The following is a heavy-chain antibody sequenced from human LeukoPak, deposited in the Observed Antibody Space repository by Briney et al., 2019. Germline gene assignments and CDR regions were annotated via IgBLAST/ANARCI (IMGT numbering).Heavy chain of an antibody. V-gene: IGHV3-30*03. J-gene: IGHJ4*02. CDR2: IPHDGSXX. Sequence: TGRSLRLSXAASGFTXXXXXXXXVXXXXXXGLEWVXVIPHDGSXXXXXXXVKGRXXXXXDNXXNTLYLQMNSLRAEDTAVYYCARAYLIDYWGQGTLVTVSS. CDR3: ARAYLIDY. CDR1: GFTXXXXX. D-gene: IGHD3-16*01.